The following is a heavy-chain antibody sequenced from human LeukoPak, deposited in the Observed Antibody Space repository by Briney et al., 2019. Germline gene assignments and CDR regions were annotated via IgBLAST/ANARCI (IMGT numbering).Heavy chain of an antibody. J-gene: IGHJ5*02. V-gene: IGHV4-59*01. CDR3: ARDAGYSGYGS. CDR2: IYYSGST. Sequence: SETLSLTCTVSGGSISSYYWSWIRQPPGKGLEWIGYIYYSGSTNYNPSLKSRVTISVDTSKNQFSLKLSSVTAADTAVYYCARDAGYSGYGSWGQGTLVTVSS. D-gene: IGHD5-12*01. CDR1: GGSISSYY.